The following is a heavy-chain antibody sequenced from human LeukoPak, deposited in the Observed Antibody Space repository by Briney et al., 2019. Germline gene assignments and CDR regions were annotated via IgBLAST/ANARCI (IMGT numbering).Heavy chain of an antibody. D-gene: IGHD5-18*01. J-gene: IGHJ4*02. CDR3: AKDRRGYSYGYVDY. CDR2: ISYDGSNK. CDR1: GFTFSSYA. V-gene: IGHV3-30*18. Sequence: GGSLRLSCAASGFTFSSYAMSWVRQAPGKGLEWVAVISYDGSNKYYADSVKGRFTISRDNSKNTLYLQMNSLRAEDTAVYYCAKDRRGYSYGYVDYWGQGTLVTVSS.